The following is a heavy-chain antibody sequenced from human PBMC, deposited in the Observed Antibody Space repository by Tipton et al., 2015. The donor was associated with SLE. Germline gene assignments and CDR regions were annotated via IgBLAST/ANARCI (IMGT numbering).Heavy chain of an antibody. D-gene: IGHD3-9*01. J-gene: IGHJ1*01. CDR1: GGSISTTGYF. CDR2: GFAGWLT. V-gene: IGHV4-61*02. Sequence: TLSLTCTVSGGSISTTGYFWNWIRQPDGKELEWIGRGFAGWLTDSNPSLKSRVTMSLDTSKNQFSLNLTSVTAADTAVYYCARDTRDWFLSESWGQGTLVTVSS. CDR3: ARDTRDWFLSES.